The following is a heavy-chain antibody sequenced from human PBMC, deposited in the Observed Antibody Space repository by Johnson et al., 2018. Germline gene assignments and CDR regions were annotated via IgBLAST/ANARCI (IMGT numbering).Heavy chain of an antibody. V-gene: IGHV3-15*07. CDR2: IKSKIDGGTP. D-gene: IGHD1-1*01. J-gene: IGHJ6*03. CDR3: TGGTTFYYYYYYMEV. Sequence: VQLVQSGGGLVKPGGSLRLSCAASGFTFNNAWMNWVRQAPGKGLEWVGRIKSKIDGGTPDYAAPVKGRFTLSRDDSKNTLYLQRNSLKTEDTAVYYFTGGTTFYYYYYYMEVGGKGTTVTAAS. CDR1: GFTFNNAW.